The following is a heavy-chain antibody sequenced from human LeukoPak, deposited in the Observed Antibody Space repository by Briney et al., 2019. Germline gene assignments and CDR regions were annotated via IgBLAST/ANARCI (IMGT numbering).Heavy chain of an antibody. Sequence: GGSLRLSCAASGFTFSTYGMHWVRQAPRKGLEWVAVIWYDGNNEYYGDSVKGRFAISRDNSQNTLYLQMNSLRAEDTAVYYCASSLGGEYYFDYWGQGTLVTVSS. CDR2: IWYDGNNE. CDR3: ASSLGGEYYFDY. CDR1: GFTFSTYG. D-gene: IGHD3-16*01. J-gene: IGHJ4*02. V-gene: IGHV3-33*01.